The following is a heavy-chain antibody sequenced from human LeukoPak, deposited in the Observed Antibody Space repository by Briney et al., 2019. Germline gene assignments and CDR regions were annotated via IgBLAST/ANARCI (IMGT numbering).Heavy chain of an antibody. CDR1: GYTFTSYG. V-gene: IGHV1-69*10. Sequence: GASVXXSCKASGYTFTSYGXXWXXQAPGQXXXXXXXXXXILGIAXXAXKFQGXXXXXXXKSTSTAYMELSSLRSEDTALYYCASSEYSSSSRENWFDPWGQGTLVTVSS. CDR2: XXXILGIA. CDR3: ASSEYSSSSRENWFDP. D-gene: IGHD6-6*01. J-gene: IGHJ5*02.